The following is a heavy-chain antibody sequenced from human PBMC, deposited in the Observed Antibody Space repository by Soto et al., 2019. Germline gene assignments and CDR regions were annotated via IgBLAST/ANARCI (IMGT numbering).Heavy chain of an antibody. CDR2: SYHSGST. D-gene: IGHD1-26*01. Sequence: SETLSLTCAVYGGSGRCFCCYHWNRNRQPPRKGLEWIGESYHSGSTNYNPSGQTRVAIPAEQRKNQLSLTLTSVTAADTAVYYCARVSGSYYYGMDVWGQGTTVTVSS. J-gene: IGHJ6*02. CDR1: GGSGRCFCCYH. V-gene: IGHV4-34*01. CDR3: ARVSGSYYYGMDV.